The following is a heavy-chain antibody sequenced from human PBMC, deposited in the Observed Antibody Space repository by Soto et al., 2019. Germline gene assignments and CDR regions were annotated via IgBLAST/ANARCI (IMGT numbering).Heavy chain of an antibody. CDR2: IYYSGST. CDR1: GGSISSSSYY. D-gene: IGHD3-16*01. J-gene: IGHJ3*02. Sequence: SETLSLTCTVSGGSISSSSYYWGWIRQPPGKGLEWIGSIYYSGSTYYNPSLKSRVTISVDTSKKQFSLKLSSVTAAYTAVYYCAKFPLGVDAFDIWGQGTMVTVSS. CDR3: AKFPLGVDAFDI. V-gene: IGHV4-39*01.